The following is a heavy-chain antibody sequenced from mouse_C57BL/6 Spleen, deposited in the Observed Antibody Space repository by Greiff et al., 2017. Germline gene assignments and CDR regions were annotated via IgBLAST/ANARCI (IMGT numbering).Heavy chain of an antibody. J-gene: IGHJ2*01. CDR1: GYTFTSYW. Sequence: VQLQQPGAELVRPGTSVKLSCKASGYTFTSYWMHWVKQRPGQGLEWIGVTDPSDSYTNYNQKFKGKATLTVDTSSSTAYMQLSSLTSEDSAVYYCAREENYGSSPLFDYWGQGTTLTVSS. CDR2: TDPSDSYT. CDR3: AREENYGSSPLFDY. D-gene: IGHD1-1*01. V-gene: IGHV1-59*01.